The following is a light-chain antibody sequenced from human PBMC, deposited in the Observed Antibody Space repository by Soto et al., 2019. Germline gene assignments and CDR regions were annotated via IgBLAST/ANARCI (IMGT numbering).Light chain of an antibody. CDR1: QSISFW. Sequence: DIQMTQSPSTLAASVGDRVTITCRASQSISFWLAWYQQKPGKAPKLLIFDASTLERGVPSRFSGSGSGTEFSLTIRSLQSDDFATYFCQHYYTYPPTFGQGTKVDIK. V-gene: IGKV1-5*01. CDR2: DAS. CDR3: QHYYTYPPT. J-gene: IGKJ1*01.